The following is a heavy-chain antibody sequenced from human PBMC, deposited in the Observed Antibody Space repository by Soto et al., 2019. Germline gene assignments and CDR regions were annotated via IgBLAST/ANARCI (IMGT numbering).Heavy chain of an antibody. J-gene: IGHJ4*02. CDR1: GYSFTSYW. Sequence: EVQLVQSGAEVKKPGESLKISCKGSGYSFTSYWIGWVRQMPGKGLEWMGIIYPGDSDTRYSPSFQGQVTISADKSISTAYLQWSSLKASDTAMYYCARQLWLPQTNKPYYFDYWGQGTLVTVSS. D-gene: IGHD3-10*01. CDR2: IYPGDSDT. CDR3: ARQLWLPQTNKPYYFDY. V-gene: IGHV5-51*03.